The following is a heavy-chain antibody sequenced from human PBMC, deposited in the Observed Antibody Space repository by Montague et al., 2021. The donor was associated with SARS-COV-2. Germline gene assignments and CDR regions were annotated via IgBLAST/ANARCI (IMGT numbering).Heavy chain of an antibody. CDR1: GGSFSDNY. CDR2: INHRGTS. D-gene: IGHD3-22*01. Sequence: SETLSLTCAVYGGSFSDNYWSWIRKPPGKGLEWIGEINHRGTSNYNPSLQSRVSISVDTSKNQFSLYLGSVTAADTAVYYCARGRQHFNIIVVVMTGGEYYFDDWGQGTLVTVS. J-gene: IGHJ4*02. V-gene: IGHV4-34*01. CDR3: ARGRQHFNIIVVVMTGGEYYFDD.